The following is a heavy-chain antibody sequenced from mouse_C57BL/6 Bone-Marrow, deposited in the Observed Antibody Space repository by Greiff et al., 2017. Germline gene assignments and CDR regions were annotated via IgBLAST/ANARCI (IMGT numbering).Heavy chain of an antibody. CDR3: AREGYYGSSPDY. Sequence: EVQLLESGPELVKPGASVKISCKASGYSFTDYNMYWVKQSPGKSLEWIGVINPNDGTTSYTQKFKGKATLTVDQSASTAYMQLNSLTSEDSAVYYGAREGYYGSSPDYWGQGTPRTGSS. CDR1: GYSFTDYN. CDR2: INPNDGTT. V-gene: IGHV1-39*01. J-gene: IGHJ2*01. D-gene: IGHD1-1*01.